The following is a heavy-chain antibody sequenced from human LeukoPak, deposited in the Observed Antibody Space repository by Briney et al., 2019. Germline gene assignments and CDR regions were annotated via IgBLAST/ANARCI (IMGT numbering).Heavy chain of an antibody. V-gene: IGHV4-59*02. CDR2: IRYTGST. CDR1: GGSVDTHY. D-gene: IGHD5-24*01. Sequence: PSETLSLTXSVSGGSVDTHYWSWIRRAPGKGLEWIGYIRYTGSTTYNPSLKTRVSMSVDTSKNLFSLKLSSVTAADTAVYYCARDIGDDYTNWFDPWGQGTLVIVSS. J-gene: IGHJ5*02. CDR3: ARDIGDDYTNWFDP.